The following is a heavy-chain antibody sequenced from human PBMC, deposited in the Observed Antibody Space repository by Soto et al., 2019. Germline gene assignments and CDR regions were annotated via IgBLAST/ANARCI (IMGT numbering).Heavy chain of an antibody. CDR3: ARGAYYFWSGYQKDFDY. D-gene: IGHD3-3*01. V-gene: IGHV3-21*01. CDR1: GFTFSSYS. Sequence: EVQLVESGGGQVKPGGSLRLSCAASGFTFSSYSMNWVRQAPGKGLEWVSSISSSSSYIYYADSVKGRFTISRDNAKNSLYLQMNSPRAEDTSVYYCARGAYYFWSGYQKDFDYWGQGTLVTVS. J-gene: IGHJ4*02. CDR2: ISSSSSYI.